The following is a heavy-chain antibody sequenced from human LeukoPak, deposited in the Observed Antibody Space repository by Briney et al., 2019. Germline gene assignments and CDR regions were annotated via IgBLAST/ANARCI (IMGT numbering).Heavy chain of an antibody. V-gene: IGHV4-59*01. Sequence: PSETLSLTCTVSGASISSYYWSWIRQPPGEGLEWIGYIFYRGSTNYNPSLKSRVTISVDTSKNQFSLKLSSVTAADTAVYYCASGPYPAAGTDHQFDYWGKGILVTVFS. D-gene: IGHD6-13*01. CDR2: IFYRGST. CDR1: GASISSYY. CDR3: ASGPYPAAGTDHQFDY. J-gene: IGHJ4*02.